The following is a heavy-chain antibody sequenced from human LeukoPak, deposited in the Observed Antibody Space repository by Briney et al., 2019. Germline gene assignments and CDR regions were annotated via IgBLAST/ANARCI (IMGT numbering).Heavy chain of an antibody. V-gene: IGHV4-31*03. D-gene: IGHD3-22*01. CDR1: GGSISSGAYY. J-gene: IGHJ4*02. CDR2: ILHSGST. Sequence: PSQTLSLTCTVSGGSISSGAYYWSWIRQHPGKGLEWIGYILHSGSTYYNPSLKSRITISVDTSKNQFSLNLTSVTAADTAVYYCARADYYGSSAYPYWGQGTLVTVSS. CDR3: ARADYYGSSAYPY.